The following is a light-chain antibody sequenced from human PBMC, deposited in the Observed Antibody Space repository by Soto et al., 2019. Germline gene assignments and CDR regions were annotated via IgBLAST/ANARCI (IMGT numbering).Light chain of an antibody. CDR2: GAS. CDR3: QQYGSSPQT. Sequence: ETVMTQSPATLSVSPGERATLSCRASQSVNSNLAWYQQKLGQAPRVLIYGASTRATGIPARFSGSGSGTDFTLTISRLEPEDFAVYYCQQYGSSPQTFGQGTKVDIK. V-gene: IGKV3-15*01. CDR1: QSVNSN. J-gene: IGKJ1*01.